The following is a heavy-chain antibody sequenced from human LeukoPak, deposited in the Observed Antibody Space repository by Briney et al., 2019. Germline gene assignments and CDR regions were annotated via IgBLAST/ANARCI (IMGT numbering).Heavy chain of an antibody. CDR1: GGSFSGYY. J-gene: IGHJ5*02. Sequence: PSETLSLTCAVYGGSFSGYYWSWIRQPPGKGLEWIGEINHSGSTNYNPSLKSRVTISVDTSKNQFSLKPSSVTAADTAVYYCARAATRLNWFDPWGQGTLVTVSS. CDR2: INHSGST. CDR3: ARAATRLNWFDP. V-gene: IGHV4-34*01.